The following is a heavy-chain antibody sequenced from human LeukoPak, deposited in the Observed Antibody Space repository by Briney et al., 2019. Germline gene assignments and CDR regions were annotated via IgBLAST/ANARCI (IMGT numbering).Heavy chain of an antibody. D-gene: IGHD3-22*01. CDR3: ARAYYYDSSGSVNY. Sequence: GGSLRLSCAAFGFTFSSYAMHWVRQAPGKGLEWVAVISYDGSNKYYADSVKGRFTISRDNSKNTLYLQMNSLRVEDTAVYYCARAYYYDSSGSVNYWGQGTLVTVSS. CDR1: GFTFSSYA. J-gene: IGHJ4*02. V-gene: IGHV3-30-3*01. CDR2: ISYDGSNK.